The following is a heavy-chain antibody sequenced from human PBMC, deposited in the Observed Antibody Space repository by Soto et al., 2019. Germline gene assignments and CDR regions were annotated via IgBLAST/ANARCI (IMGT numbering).Heavy chain of an antibody. CDR2: IYPGDSDT. Sequence: PGESLKISCKGSGYSFTSYWIGWVRQMPGKGLEWMGIIYPGDSDTRYSPSFQGQVTISADKSISTAYLQWSSLKASDTAMYYCARGFRFGSGYPGFGYWGRGTLVTVSS. CDR3: ARGFRFGSGYPGFGY. D-gene: IGHD5-12*01. V-gene: IGHV5-51*01. J-gene: IGHJ4*02. CDR1: GYSFTSYW.